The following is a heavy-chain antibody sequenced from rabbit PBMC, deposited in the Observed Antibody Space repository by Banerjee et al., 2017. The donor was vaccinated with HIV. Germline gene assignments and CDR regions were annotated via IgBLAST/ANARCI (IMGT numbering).Heavy chain of an antibody. V-gene: IGHV1S45*01. D-gene: IGHD7-1*01. Sequence: QEQLEESGGGLVKPGGSLTLTCKASGLDFSSSYWICWVRQAPGKGLEWIGCIYAGSSGSTYYASWAKGRFTISKTSSTTVTLQMTSLTAADTATYFCARDLTGVTGWNFNLWGPGTLVTVS. CDR3: ARDLTGVTGWNFNL. CDR2: IYAGSSGST. CDR1: GLDFSSSYW. J-gene: IGHJ4*01.